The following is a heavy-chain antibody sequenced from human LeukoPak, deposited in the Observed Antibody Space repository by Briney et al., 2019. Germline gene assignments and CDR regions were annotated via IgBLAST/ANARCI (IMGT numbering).Heavy chain of an antibody. CDR1: GFTFSSYW. CDR2: IKQDGSEK. V-gene: IGHV3-7*01. CDR3: ARERRIAARPTFDY. D-gene: IGHD6-6*01. Sequence: GGSLRLSCAASGFTFSSYWMTWVRQAPGKGLEWVANIKQDGSEKYYVDSVKGRFTISRDNAKNSLYLQMNSLRAEDTAVYYCARERRIAARPTFDYWGQGTLVTVSS. J-gene: IGHJ4*02.